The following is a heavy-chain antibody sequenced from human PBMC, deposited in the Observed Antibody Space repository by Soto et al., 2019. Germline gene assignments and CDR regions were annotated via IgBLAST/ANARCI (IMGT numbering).Heavy chain of an antibody. D-gene: IGHD1-20*01. CDR2: ISAYNGNT. CDR3: ARTFHIIGRYFDY. Sequence: XSVPVSSKASAHTFPTDGIIXVRHSPGQGLEWMGWISAYNGNTNYAQKLQGRVTMTTDTSTSTAYMELRSLRSDDTAVYYCARTFHIIGRYFDYWGQGTLVTVSS. CDR1: AHTFPTDG. J-gene: IGHJ4*02. V-gene: IGHV1-18*01.